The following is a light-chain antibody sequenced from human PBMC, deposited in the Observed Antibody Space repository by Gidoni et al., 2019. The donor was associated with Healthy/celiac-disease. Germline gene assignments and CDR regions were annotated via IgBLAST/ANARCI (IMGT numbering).Light chain of an antibody. J-gene: IGKJ4*01. CDR1: QSVLYSSNNKNY. Sequence: GSLGERATINCKSSQSVLYSSNNKNYLAWYQQKPGQPPKLLIYWASTRESGVPDRFSGRGSGTDFTLPISSLQAEDVAVYYCQQHYSTPPTFGGGTKVEIK. V-gene: IGKV4-1*01. CDR3: QQHYSTPPT. CDR2: WAS.